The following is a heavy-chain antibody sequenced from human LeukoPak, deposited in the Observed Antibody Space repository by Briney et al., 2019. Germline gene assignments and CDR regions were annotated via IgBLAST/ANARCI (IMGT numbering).Heavy chain of an antibody. Sequence: PSETLSLTCTVSGGSISSYYWSWIRQPPGKGLEWIGRIYTSGSTNYNPSLKSRVTMAVDTSKNQFSLKLSSVTAADTAVYYCARGENHVLRFVEWYNTGAFDIWGQGTMVTVSS. CDR3: ARGENHVLRFVEWYNTGAFDI. J-gene: IGHJ3*02. V-gene: IGHV4-4*07. CDR2: IYTSGST. D-gene: IGHD3-3*01. CDR1: GGSISSYY.